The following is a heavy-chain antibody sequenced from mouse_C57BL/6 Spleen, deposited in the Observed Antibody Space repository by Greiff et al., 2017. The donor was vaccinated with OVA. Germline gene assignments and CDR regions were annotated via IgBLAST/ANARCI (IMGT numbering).Heavy chain of an antibody. CDR2: IDPSDSYT. CDR3: ARADYDYDNAMDY. V-gene: IGHV1-59*01. D-gene: IGHD2-4*01. Sequence: QVQLQQPGAELVRPGTSVKLSCKASGYTFTSYWMHWVKQRPGQGLEWIGVIDPSDSYTNYNQKFKGKATLTVDTSSSTAYMQLSSLTSEDSAVYYCARADYDYDNAMDYWGQGTSVTVSS. J-gene: IGHJ4*01. CDR1: GYTFTSYW.